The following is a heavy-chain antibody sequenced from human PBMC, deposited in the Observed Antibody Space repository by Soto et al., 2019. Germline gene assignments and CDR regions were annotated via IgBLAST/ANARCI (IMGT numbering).Heavy chain of an antibody. V-gene: IGHV6-1*01. Sequence: PSQTLSLTCAISVDSVSSNSAAWNWIRQSPSRGLEWLGRTYYRSKWYNDYAVSVKSRITINPDTSKNQFSLQLNSVTPEDTAVYYCARVTVVPAARARNYFDYWGQGTMVTVAS. CDR3: ARVTVVPAARARNYFDY. CDR2: TYYRSKWYN. CDR1: VDSVSSNSAA. D-gene: IGHD2-2*01. J-gene: IGHJ4*02.